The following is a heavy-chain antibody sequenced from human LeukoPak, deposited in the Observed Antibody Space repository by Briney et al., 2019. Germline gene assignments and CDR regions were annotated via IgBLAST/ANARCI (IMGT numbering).Heavy chain of an antibody. J-gene: IGHJ6*03. CDR1: GGSISSYY. Sequence: QPSETLSLTCTVSGGSISSYYWSWIRQPPGKGLEWIGYIYYSGSTNYNPSLKSRVIISVDTSKNQFSLKLSSVTAADTAVYYCARVEEGYGSGRRENYYYYYMDVWGKGTTVTISS. CDR2: IYYSGST. D-gene: IGHD3-10*01. V-gene: IGHV4-59*01. CDR3: ARVEEGYGSGRRENYYYYYMDV.